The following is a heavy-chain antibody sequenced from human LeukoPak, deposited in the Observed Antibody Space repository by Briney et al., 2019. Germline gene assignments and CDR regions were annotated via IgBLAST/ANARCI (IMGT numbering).Heavy chain of an antibody. D-gene: IGHD3-10*01. CDR1: GFNFDDFA. CDR3: AKSSGSGLGWNFDL. J-gene: IGHJ2*01. CDR2: ISRNSGRI. Sequence: GGSLRLSCTASGFNFDDFAFHWVRQGPGKGLEWVSGISRNSGRIEYADSLKGRFTISRDNAKNSMYLQMSNLRAEDTGLYYCAKSSGSGLGWNFDLWGRGTLVTVSS. V-gene: IGHV3-9*01.